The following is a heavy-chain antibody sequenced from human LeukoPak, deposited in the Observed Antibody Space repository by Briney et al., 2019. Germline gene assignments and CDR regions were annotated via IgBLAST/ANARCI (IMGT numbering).Heavy chain of an antibody. V-gene: IGHV4-59*08. D-gene: IGHD5-12*01. CDR3: AKYGNSGRVIDY. J-gene: IGHJ4*02. CDR1: GGSIGSNY. CDR2: IYYTGAT. Sequence: PSETLSLTCTVSGGSIGSNYWTWIRQPPGKGLEYIGYIYYTGATNYNPSLKSRVTISVDTSKNQFSLRLSSATAADTAVYFCAKYGNSGRVIDYWGQGTLVTVSS.